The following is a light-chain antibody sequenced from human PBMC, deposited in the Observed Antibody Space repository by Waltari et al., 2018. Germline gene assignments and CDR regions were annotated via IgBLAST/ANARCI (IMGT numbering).Light chain of an antibody. V-gene: IGKV1-39*01. CDR3: HHSYSTPPYT. Sequence: DIQMTQSPSSLSASVGDRVTITCRASQSISSYLNWFQQKPGKAPKLLIYAASSLQSGVPSRFSGSGSGTDFTLTISSLQPEDFATYYCHHSYSTPPYTFGQGTKLEIK. CDR1: QSISSY. J-gene: IGKJ2*01. CDR2: AAS.